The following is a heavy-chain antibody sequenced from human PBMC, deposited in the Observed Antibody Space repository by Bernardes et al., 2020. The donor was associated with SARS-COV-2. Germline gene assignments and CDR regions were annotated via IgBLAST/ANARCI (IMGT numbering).Heavy chain of an antibody. Sequence: SETLSLTCTVSGGSISSGGYYWSWIRQHPGKGLEWIGYIYYSGSAYYNPSLKSRVTISVDTSKNQFSLKLSSVTAADTAVYYCARRNYYDSSGYSDYFDYWGQGTLVTVSS. J-gene: IGHJ4*02. CDR3: ARRNYYDSSGYSDYFDY. CDR2: IYYSGSA. CDR1: GGSISSGGYY. V-gene: IGHV4-31*03. D-gene: IGHD3-22*01.